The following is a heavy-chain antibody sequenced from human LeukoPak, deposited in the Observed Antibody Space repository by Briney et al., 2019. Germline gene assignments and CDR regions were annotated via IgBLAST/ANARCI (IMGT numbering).Heavy chain of an antibody. V-gene: IGHV3-23*01. CDR1: GFTFRDYW. D-gene: IGHD3-22*01. Sequence: PGGSLRLSCGASGFTFRDYWMSWVRQSPERGLEWVSAISATGDSTSYADSLKGRFTISRDNSKNTLYLQMSSLTADDTAVYYCAKECGRHYDDRAFDIWGLGTMVTVSS. J-gene: IGHJ3*02. CDR2: ISATGDST. CDR3: AKECGRHYDDRAFDI.